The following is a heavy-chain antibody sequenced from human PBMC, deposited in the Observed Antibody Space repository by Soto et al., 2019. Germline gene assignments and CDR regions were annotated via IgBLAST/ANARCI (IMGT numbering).Heavy chain of an antibody. CDR1: GGSISSSSYY. D-gene: IGHD3-10*01. Sequence: SETLSLTCNVSGGSISSSSYYWGWIRQPPGKGLEWIGTISYSGSTSYNPSLKSRVTISVDTSKNQFSLKLRSVTAADTAVYYCARRAPLYGSGSSRFDPWGQGTLVTVSS. V-gene: IGHV4-39*01. CDR3: ARRAPLYGSGSSRFDP. CDR2: ISYSGST. J-gene: IGHJ5*02.